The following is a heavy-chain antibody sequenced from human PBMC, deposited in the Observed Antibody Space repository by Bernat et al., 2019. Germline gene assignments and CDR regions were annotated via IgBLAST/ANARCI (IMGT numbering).Heavy chain of an antibody. D-gene: IGHD1-26*01. CDR1: GFTFSSYG. Sequence: QVQLVESGGGVVQPGRSLTLSCAASGFTFSSYGMHWVRQAPGKGLEWVAVISYDGSNKYYADSVKGRFTISRDNSKNTLYLQMNSLRAEDTALYYCAKLRGLREESRPIDYWGQGTLVTVSS. J-gene: IGHJ4*02. CDR3: AKLRGLREESRPIDY. V-gene: IGHV3-30*18. CDR2: ISYDGSNK.